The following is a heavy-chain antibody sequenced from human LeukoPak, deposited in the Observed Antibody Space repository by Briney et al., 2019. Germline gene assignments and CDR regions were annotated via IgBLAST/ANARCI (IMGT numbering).Heavy chain of an antibody. J-gene: IGHJ4*02. CDR1: GYTFTSYY. Sequence: ASVKVSCKASGYTFTSYYMHWVRQTPGQGLEWMGIINPSGGSTSYAQKFQGRVTMTRDTSTSTVYMELSSLRSEDTAVYYCARGYYYDCSGASYYFDYWGQGTLVTVSS. D-gene: IGHD3-22*01. CDR3: ARGYYYDCSGASYYFDY. CDR2: INPSGGST. V-gene: IGHV1-46*01.